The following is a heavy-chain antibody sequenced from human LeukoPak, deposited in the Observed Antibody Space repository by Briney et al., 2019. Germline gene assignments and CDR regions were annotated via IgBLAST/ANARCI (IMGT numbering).Heavy chain of an antibody. CDR3: ARDPPDY. CDR2: ILNSGTTT. CDR1: GFTSSSYE. Sequence: PGRSLRLSCAASGFTSSSYEMNWVRQAPGKGLEWVSYILNSGTTTYYADSVKGRFTISRDNAKKSLYLQMNSLRAEDTGVYYCARDPPDYWSQGILVTVSS. J-gene: IGHJ4*02. V-gene: IGHV3-48*03.